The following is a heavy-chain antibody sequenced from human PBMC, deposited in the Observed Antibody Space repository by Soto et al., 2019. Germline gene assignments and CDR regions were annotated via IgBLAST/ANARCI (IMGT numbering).Heavy chain of an antibody. D-gene: IGHD1-1*01. CDR2: INPTGGT. CDR1: GGSFSGYY. V-gene: IGHV4-34*01. CDR3: ARTRATPASRNLDY. J-gene: IGHJ4*02. Sequence: QVQLQQWGAGLLKPSETLFLTCAVYGGSFSGYYWSWVRQSPGKGLEWIGEINPTGGTNYNPSLKSRVTISVDTSKDQFSLQLSSVTAADTAVYYCARTRATPASRNLDYWGQGTLVTVSS.